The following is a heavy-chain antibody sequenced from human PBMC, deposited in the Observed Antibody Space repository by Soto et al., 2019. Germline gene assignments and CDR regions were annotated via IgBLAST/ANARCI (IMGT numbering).Heavy chain of an antibody. J-gene: IGHJ6*02. CDR2: INPNSGGT. Sequence: QVQLVQSGAEVKKPGASVKVSCKASGYTFTGYYMHWVRQAPGQGLEWMGWINPNSGGTNYAQKFQGWVTMTRVTSISTACMEVSRLRSDDTALYYCAREMVGLRYFGWLSLIYCYYGMDVWGQGTTVTVSS. CDR3: AREMVGLRYFGWLSLIYCYYGMDV. CDR1: GYTFTGYY. D-gene: IGHD3-9*01. V-gene: IGHV1-2*04.